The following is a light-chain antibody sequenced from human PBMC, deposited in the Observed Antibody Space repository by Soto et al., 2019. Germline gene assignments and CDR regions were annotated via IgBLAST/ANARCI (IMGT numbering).Light chain of an antibody. CDR1: QDISTY. Sequence: DIQLTQSPSFLSASVGDTVTITCRASQDISTYLAWYQEKPGKPPRLLVYSASTSQSVLPSRFSGSGSGIDFTLTISSRQPDDLVTYYCQQLNTYPWTFGQGTKVEIK. J-gene: IGKJ1*01. CDR2: SAS. CDR3: QQLNTYPWT. V-gene: IGKV1-9*01.